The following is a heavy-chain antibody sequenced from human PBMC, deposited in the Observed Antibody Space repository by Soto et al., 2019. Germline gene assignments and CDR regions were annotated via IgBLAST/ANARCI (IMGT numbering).Heavy chain of an antibody. J-gene: IGHJ6*02. V-gene: IGHV3-9*01. D-gene: IGHD2-8*02. CDR2: ISWNSGTI. CDR1: GFSFDDYA. Sequence: GGSLRLSCAASGFSFDDYAMHWVRQAPGKGLEWVSGISWNSGTIGYADSVKGRFTISRGNAKNSLYLQMNSLRAEDTALYYCAKSTGGTANGMGVWGQGTTVTVSS. CDR3: AKSTGGTANGMGV.